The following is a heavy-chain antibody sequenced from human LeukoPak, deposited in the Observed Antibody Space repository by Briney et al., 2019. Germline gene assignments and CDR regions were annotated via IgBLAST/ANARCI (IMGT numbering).Heavy chain of an antibody. Sequence: PSETLSLTCTVSGGSIRSHYWSWIRRPPGKGLEWIGYIYNNGRTDYNPSLKSRVIISLDTSKNQFSLKLTSVTAADTAVYYCARDARYYDSSGYYVFDIWGQGTKVTVSS. D-gene: IGHD3-22*01. CDR3: ARDARYYDSSGYYVFDI. V-gene: IGHV4-59*11. J-gene: IGHJ3*02. CDR2: IYNNGRT. CDR1: GGSIRSHY.